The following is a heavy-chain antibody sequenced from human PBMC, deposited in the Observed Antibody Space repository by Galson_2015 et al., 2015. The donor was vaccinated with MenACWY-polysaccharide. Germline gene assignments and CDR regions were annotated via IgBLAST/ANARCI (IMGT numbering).Heavy chain of an antibody. D-gene: IGHD5-12*01. CDR1: GGSISSSSYY. J-gene: IGHJ4*02. Sequence: SETLSLTCTVSGGSISSSSYYWGWIRQPPGKGLEWIGTIYYGGSTYHNPSLKSRVTISVDTSKNHFSLKLTSVTAADTAVYYCARQGGSGRSHDYWGQGTLVTVSS. CDR2: IYYGGST. CDR3: ARQGGSGRSHDY. V-gene: IGHV4-39*01.